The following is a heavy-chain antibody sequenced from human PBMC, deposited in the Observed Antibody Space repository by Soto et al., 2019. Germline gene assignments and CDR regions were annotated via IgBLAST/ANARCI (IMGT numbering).Heavy chain of an antibody. D-gene: IGHD2-2*01. CDR1: GGTFSSYA. CDR2: IIPISDTT. CDR3: ARSQGSSTSLEIYYYYYYGMDV. J-gene: IGHJ6*02. Sequence: QVQLVQSGAEVKKPGSSVKVSCKASGGTFSSYAISWVRQAPGQVLEWMGGIIPISDTTNYAQKFQGRVTITADESTSTAYMELSSLRSEDTAAYYCARSQGSSTSLEIYYYYYYGMDVWGQGTTVTVSS. V-gene: IGHV1-69*01.